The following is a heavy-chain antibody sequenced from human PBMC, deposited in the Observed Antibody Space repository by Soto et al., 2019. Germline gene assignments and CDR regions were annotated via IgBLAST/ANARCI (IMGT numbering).Heavy chain of an antibody. CDR1: GVTFSSET. V-gene: IGHV1-69*01. Sequence: QVPLVQSGADVKKPGSSVKVSCQASGVTFSSETLGWVRQAPGQGLEWVGGIIPLFGTAGYAQKFQGRVTITADESTSTVYMELSSLRSDDTAVYFCATELGENPASPFDAWGQGTLVTVSS. J-gene: IGHJ4*02. CDR3: ATELGENPASPFDA. D-gene: IGHD3-10*01. CDR2: IIPLFGTA.